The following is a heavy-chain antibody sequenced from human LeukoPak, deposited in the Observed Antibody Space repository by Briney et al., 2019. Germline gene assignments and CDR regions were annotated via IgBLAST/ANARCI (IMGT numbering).Heavy chain of an antibody. Sequence: PGGSLRLSCEASGFTFSNYAMAWVRQAPGKGLEWVSLITGTSGRTYYAASVKGRFTISRDNSKNTLYLEMSGLRAEDTAVYYCAKEGPRSSGNYYDGFDIWGQGTMVTVSS. D-gene: IGHD3-22*01. CDR1: GFTFSNYA. CDR3: AKEGPRSSGNYYDGFDI. V-gene: IGHV3-23*01. CDR2: ITGTSGRT. J-gene: IGHJ3*02.